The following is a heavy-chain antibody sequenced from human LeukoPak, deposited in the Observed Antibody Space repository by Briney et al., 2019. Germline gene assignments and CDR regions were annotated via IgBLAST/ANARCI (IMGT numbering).Heavy chain of an antibody. D-gene: IGHD3-10*01. V-gene: IGHV3-7*01. CDR2: IKQDGSEK. J-gene: IGHJ4*02. Sequence: GGSLRLSCAASGFTFSSYWMSWVRQAPGKGLEWVANIKQDGSEKYYVDSVKGRFTISRDNAKNSLYLQMNSLRAEDTAVYYCARKRGYYYGSGSYYLFDYWGQGTLVTVSS. CDR1: GFTFSSYW. CDR3: ARKRGYYYGSGSYYLFDY.